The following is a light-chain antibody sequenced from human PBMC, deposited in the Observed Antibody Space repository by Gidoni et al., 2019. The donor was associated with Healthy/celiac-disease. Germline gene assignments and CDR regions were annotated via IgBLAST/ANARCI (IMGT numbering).Light chain of an antibody. V-gene: IGKV3-20*01. CDR2: GAS. CDR3: QQYGSSPPVT. CDR1: QSVSSSY. Sequence: DIALTQSPVTLSLSPGDRATLSCRASQSVSSSYLAWYRQKPGQAPRLLIYGASSRATGFPDRISGSGSGTDVTLTISRLEHEDVAVYYCQQYGSSPPVTFXQXTKVEIK. J-gene: IGKJ1*01.